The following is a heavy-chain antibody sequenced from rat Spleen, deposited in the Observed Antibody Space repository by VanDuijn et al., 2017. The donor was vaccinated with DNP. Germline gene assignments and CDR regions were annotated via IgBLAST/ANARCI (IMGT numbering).Heavy chain of an antibody. J-gene: IGHJ2*01. CDR3: TSNPHIRTAAPFDY. Sequence: EVQLVESGGGLVQPGRSLKLSCAASGFTFSNYGMHWIRQAPTKGLEWVASISPSGDNTYYSDSVRGRFSLSRDNAKSTLYLQVNSLRSEDTATYYCTSNPHIRTAAPFDYWGQGVMVTVSS. D-gene: IGHD3-8*01. CDR1: GFTFSNYG. V-gene: IGHV5-19*01. CDR2: ISPSGDNT.